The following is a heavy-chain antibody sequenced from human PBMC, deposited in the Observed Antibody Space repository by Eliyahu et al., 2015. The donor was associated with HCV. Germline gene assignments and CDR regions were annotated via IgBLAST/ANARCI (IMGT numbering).Heavy chain of an antibody. V-gene: IGHV4-59*01. Sequence: QVQLQESGPGLVKPLETXSLTCTVSGASISRYFWSWIRQSPGKGLEWIGYIDYSGDTDFNPSLKSRVTISGDTSKTHFSLRLSSVTAADTAVYYCARANGDYDWYFDIWGRGTLVTVSS. J-gene: IGHJ2*01. D-gene: IGHD4-17*01. CDR1: GASISRYF. CDR2: IDYSGDT. CDR3: ARANGDYDWYFDI.